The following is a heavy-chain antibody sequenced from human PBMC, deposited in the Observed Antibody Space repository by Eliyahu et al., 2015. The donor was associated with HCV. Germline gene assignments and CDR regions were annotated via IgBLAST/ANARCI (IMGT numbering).Heavy chain of an antibody. Sequence: QVQLQESGPGLVKPSETLSLTCTVSXGSISSYYWSWIRQPPGKGLEWIGYIYYSGNTNYNPSLKSRVTMSVDTSKDQFSLKLSSVTAADTAVYFCARGTWALDAFDIWGQGTMVTVSS. CDR1: XGSISSYY. CDR3: ARGTWALDAFDI. CDR2: IYYSGNT. J-gene: IGHJ3*02. V-gene: IGHV4-59*01. D-gene: IGHD3-10*01.